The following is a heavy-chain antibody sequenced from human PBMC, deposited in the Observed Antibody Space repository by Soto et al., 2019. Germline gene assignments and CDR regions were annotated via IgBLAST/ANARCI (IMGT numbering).Heavy chain of an antibody. V-gene: IGHV4-31*03. D-gene: IGHD6-6*01. CDR3: ASGSSIASLYYGMDV. Sequence: QVQLQESGPGLVKPSQTLSLTCTVSGGSISSGGYYWTWIRQHPGKGLEWIGYNYYSGITYYNPSLKNRVTISLDTSKNQSSLKPRSVTPADPAVYYCASGSSIASLYYGMDVWGQGTTVTVSS. CDR2: NYYSGIT. CDR1: GGSISSGGYY. J-gene: IGHJ6*02.